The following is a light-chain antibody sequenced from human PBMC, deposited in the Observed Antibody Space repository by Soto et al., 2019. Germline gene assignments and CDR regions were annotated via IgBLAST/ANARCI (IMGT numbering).Light chain of an antibody. V-gene: IGLV2-8*01. CDR1: SSDVGGYNY. Sequence: QSALTQPPSASGSPGQSVTISCTGTSSDVGGYNYVSWYQQHPGKAPKLMIYEVSKRPSGVPDRFSGSKSGNTASLTVSGLQAEDEADYYCISYTSDDVRYVFGTGTKLTVL. CDR2: EVS. CDR3: ISYTSDDVRYV. J-gene: IGLJ1*01.